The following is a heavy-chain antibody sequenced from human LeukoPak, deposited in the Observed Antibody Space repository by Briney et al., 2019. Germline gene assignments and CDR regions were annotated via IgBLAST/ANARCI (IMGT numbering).Heavy chain of an antibody. V-gene: IGHV3-30*04. J-gene: IGHJ4*02. CDR3: ARESIAVAGKDY. Sequence: GGSLRLSCAASGFTFSSYAMHWVRQAPGKGLEWVAVISYDGSNKYYADSVKGRFTISRDNSKNTLYLQMNSLRAEDTAVYYCARESIAVAGKDYWGQGTLVTVSS. CDR1: GFTFSSYA. D-gene: IGHD6-19*01. CDR2: ISYDGSNK.